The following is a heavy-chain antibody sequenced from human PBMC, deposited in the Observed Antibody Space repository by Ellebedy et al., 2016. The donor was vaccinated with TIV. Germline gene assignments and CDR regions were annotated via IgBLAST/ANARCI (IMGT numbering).Heavy chain of an antibody. D-gene: IGHD6-19*01. V-gene: IGHV3-33*01. CDR2: IWYDGSQK. Sequence: PGGSLRLSCAASGFTFSSVGMQWIRQAPGEGLEWVAVIWYDGSQKYYGDSVKGRFTLSRDNSKNTVYLQMNDLRAEDTAVYYCARGIAVAGNYYYYAMDVWGQGTAVTVSS. CDR1: GFTFSSVG. CDR3: ARGIAVAGNYYYYAMDV. J-gene: IGHJ6*02.